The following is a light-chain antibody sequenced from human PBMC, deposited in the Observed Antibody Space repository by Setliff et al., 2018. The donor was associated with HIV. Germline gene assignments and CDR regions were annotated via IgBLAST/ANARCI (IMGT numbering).Light chain of an antibody. Sequence: LTQPASVSGSPGQSITISCSGTSSDIAAYNLVSWYQQHPGKAPKLMISDVSSRPSGVSNRFSGSKSGSTASLTISGLQPEDEADYYCSSFTISTTWVFGGGTKVTVL. J-gene: IGLJ3*02. CDR2: DVS. V-gene: IGLV2-14*03. CDR3: SSFTISTTWV. CDR1: SSDIAAYNL.